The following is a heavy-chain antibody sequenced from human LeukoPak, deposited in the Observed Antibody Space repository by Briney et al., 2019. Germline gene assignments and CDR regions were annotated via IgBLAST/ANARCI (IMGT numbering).Heavy chain of an antibody. J-gene: IGHJ6*02. CDR2: INPNSGGT. D-gene: IGHD3-9*01. V-gene: IGHV1-2*02. CDR1: GYTFTGYY. Sequence: ASVKVSCKASGYTFTGYYIHWVRQAPGQGLEWMGWINPNSGGTNYAQKFQGRVTMTRDTSISTAYMELSRLRSDDTAVYYCAVGDILTGYYWVGLDGMDVWGQGTTVTVSS. CDR3: AVGDILTGYYWVGLDGMDV.